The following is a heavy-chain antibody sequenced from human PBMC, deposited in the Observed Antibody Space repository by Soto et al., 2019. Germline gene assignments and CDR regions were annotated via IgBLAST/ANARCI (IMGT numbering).Heavy chain of an antibody. CDR3: ARRARGNWAFDY. D-gene: IGHD3-16*01. V-gene: IGHV5-51*03. J-gene: IGHJ4*02. CDR2: IYPGDSDT. Sequence: EVLLVQSGAEMKKPGESLKISCEGSGYTFTNYWIGWVRQMPGKGLEWMGIIYPGDSDTRYSPSFQGQVTFSADKSTTCAYLQWSSLKASDTAIYFCARRARGNWAFDYWGQGTLVTVSS. CDR1: GYTFTNYW.